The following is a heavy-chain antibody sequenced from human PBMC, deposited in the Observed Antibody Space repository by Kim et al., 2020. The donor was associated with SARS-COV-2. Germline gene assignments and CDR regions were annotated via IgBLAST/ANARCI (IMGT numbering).Heavy chain of an antibody. CDR1: GGSISSGSYY. J-gene: IGHJ4*02. Sequence: SETLSLTCTVSGGSISSGSYYWSWIRQPAGKGLEWIGRIYTSGSTNYNPSLKSRVTISVDTSKNQFSLKLSSVTAADTAVYYCARAAMVRGVIIRLGLFDYWGQGTLVTVSS. D-gene: IGHD3-10*01. CDR2: IYTSGST. V-gene: IGHV4-61*02. CDR3: ARAAMVRGVIIRLGLFDY.